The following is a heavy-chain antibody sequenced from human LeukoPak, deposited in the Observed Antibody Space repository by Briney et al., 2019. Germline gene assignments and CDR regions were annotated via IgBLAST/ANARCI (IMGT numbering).Heavy chain of an antibody. D-gene: IGHD2-2*02. CDR3: ARHCSSTSCYTGGTLIDY. Sequence: SETLSLTCTVSGGSISSYYWSWIRQPPGKGLEWIGYIYYSGSTNYNPSLKSRVTISVDTSKNQFSLKLSSVTAADTAVYYCARHCSSTSCYTGGTLIDYWGQGTLVTVSS. CDR2: IYYSGST. CDR1: GGSISSYY. J-gene: IGHJ4*02. V-gene: IGHV4-59*08.